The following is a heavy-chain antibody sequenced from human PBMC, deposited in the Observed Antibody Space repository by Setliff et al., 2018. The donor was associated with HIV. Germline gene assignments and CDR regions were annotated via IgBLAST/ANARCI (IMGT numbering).Heavy chain of an antibody. CDR1: GFTFSSYW. D-gene: IGHD1-20*01. J-gene: IGHJ4*02. V-gene: IGHV3-7*03. CDR2: IKQNGSEK. Sequence: GGSLRLSCAASGFTFSSYWMSWVRQAPGKGLEWVANIKQNGSEKYYVDSVKGRFTISRDNAKNSLYLQMNSLRAEDTAVYYCARYNWNPLGYRFDYWGQGTLVTVSS. CDR3: ARYNWNPLGYRFDY.